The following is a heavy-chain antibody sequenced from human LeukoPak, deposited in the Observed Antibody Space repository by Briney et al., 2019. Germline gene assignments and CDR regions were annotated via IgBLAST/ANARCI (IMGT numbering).Heavy chain of an antibody. Sequence: GGSLRLSCAASGFTFSDYYMSWLRQAPGKGLEWVSYISSSSSYTNYADSVKGRFTISRDNAKNSLYLQMNSLRAEDTAVYYCARAPHYSNYGPYYYGMDVWGQGTTVTVSS. J-gene: IGHJ6*02. CDR1: GFTFSDYY. CDR3: ARAPHYSNYGPYYYGMDV. V-gene: IGHV3-11*06. CDR2: ISSSSSYT. D-gene: IGHD4-11*01.